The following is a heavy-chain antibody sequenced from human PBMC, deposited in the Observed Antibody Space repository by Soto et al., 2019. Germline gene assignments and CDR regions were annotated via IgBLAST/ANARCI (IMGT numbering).Heavy chain of an antibody. Sequence: EVQVLESGGGLVQPGGSLRLSCAASGFTFSSYAMSWVRQAPGQGLEWVSAISGSGSNPYYADSVKGRFTISRDNSKNKRYLRKNSLRAGDTARDYRPQPASFTTRDAWDYGGQGTLVT. V-gene: IGHV3-23*01. D-gene: IGHD3-22*01. J-gene: IGHJ4*02. CDR2: ISGSGSNP. CDR3: PQPASFTTRDAWDY. CDR1: GFTFSSYA.